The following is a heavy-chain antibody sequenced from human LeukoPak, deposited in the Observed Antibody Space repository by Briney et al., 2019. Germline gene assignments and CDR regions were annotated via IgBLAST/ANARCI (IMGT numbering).Heavy chain of an antibody. CDR2: IIPIFGTA. CDR3: ARATYYYDSSGYPYGMDV. D-gene: IGHD3-22*01. V-gene: IGHV1-69*13. CDR1: GGTFSSYA. Sequence: SVKVSCKASGGTFSSYAISWVRQAPGQGLEWMGGIIPIFGTANYAQKFQGRVTITADESTSTAYMELSSLRSEDTAVYYCARATYYYDSSGYPYGMDVWGQGTTVTVSS. J-gene: IGHJ6*02.